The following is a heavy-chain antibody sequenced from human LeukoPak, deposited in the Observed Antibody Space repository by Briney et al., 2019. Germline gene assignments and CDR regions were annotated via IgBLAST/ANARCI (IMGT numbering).Heavy chain of an antibody. V-gene: IGHV5-51*01. D-gene: IGHD7-27*01. Sequence: PGDSLKISCKGSGYSFTSYWIGWVRQMPGKGLEWMGIIYPGDYDTRYSPSFQGQVTISADKSISTAYLQWSSLKASDTAMYYCARHPQMGNYYYYYMDVWGKGTTVTVSS. J-gene: IGHJ6*03. CDR1: GYSFTSYW. CDR2: IYPGDYDT. CDR3: ARHPQMGNYYYYYMDV.